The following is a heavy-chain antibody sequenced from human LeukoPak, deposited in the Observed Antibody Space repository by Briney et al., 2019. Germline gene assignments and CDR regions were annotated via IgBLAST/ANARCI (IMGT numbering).Heavy chain of an antibody. V-gene: IGHV3-30-3*01. Sequence: TGRSLRLSCAASGFTFSSYAMHWVRQAPGKGLEWVAVTSYDGSNKYYADSVKGRFTISRDNSKNTLYLQMNSLRAEDTAVYYCARRDSSGSLDFDYWGQGTLVTVSS. CDR1: GFTFSSYA. CDR2: TSYDGSNK. D-gene: IGHD3-22*01. J-gene: IGHJ4*02. CDR3: ARRDSSGSLDFDY.